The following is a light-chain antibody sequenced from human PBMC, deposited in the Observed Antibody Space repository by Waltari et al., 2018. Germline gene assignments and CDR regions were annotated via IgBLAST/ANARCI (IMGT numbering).Light chain of an antibody. CDR3: QQIYSAPRM. CDR2: AAS. Sequence: DIQMTQSQSSLSASVGDRVLITCRASQYINNYLNWYHQKPGKAPYLLIYAASTLHVGVPSRFSGSGSGTEFTLTISGIQPEDFAAYYCQQIYSAPRMFGQGTKVEVK. CDR1: QYINNY. V-gene: IGKV1-39*01. J-gene: IGKJ1*01.